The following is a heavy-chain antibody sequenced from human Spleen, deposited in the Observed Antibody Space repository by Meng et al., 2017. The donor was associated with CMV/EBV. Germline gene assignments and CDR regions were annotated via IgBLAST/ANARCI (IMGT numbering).Heavy chain of an antibody. J-gene: IGHJ3*02. CDR2: ISSSSSYI. CDR3: AKQYVNI. Sequence: GESLKISCAASGFTFSSYGMNWVRQAPGKGLEWVSSISSSSSYIYYADSVKGRFTISRDNAKNSLYLQMNSLRAEDTAVYYCAKQYVNIWGQGTMVTVSS. D-gene: IGHD3-16*01. CDR1: GFTFSSYG. V-gene: IGHV3-21*04.